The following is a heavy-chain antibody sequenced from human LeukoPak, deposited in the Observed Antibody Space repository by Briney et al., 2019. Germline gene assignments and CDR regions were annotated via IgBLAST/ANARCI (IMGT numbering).Heavy chain of an antibody. D-gene: IGHD5-24*01. J-gene: IGHJ3*02. Sequence: SETLSLTCSVSGGSINTYYWSWLRQPAGKGLEWIGRIYTSASTNYNPSLKSRVTLSIDTSKNQVSLKLSSVTAADTAVYYCARGRYRSATTCWGGDAFDIWGQGTVVTVSS. V-gene: IGHV4-4*07. CDR1: GGSINTYY. CDR3: ARGRYRSATTCWGGDAFDI. CDR2: IYTSAST.